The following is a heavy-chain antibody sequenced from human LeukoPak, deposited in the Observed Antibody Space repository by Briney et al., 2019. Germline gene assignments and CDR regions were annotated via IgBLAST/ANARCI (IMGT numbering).Heavy chain of an antibody. V-gene: IGHV4-38-2*02. Sequence: SETLSLTCTVSGYSISSGYYWGWIRQPPGKGLEWIGSIYHSGSTYYNPSLKSRVTISVDTSKNQFSLKLSSVTAADTAVYYCAREEDGANYYYYYMDVWGKGTTVTVCS. CDR2: IYHSGST. CDR3: AREEDGANYYYYYMDV. CDR1: GYSISSGYY. D-gene: IGHD5-24*01. J-gene: IGHJ6*03.